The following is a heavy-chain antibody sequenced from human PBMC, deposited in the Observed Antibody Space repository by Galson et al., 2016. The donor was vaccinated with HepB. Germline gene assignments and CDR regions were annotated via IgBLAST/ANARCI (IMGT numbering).Heavy chain of an antibody. CDR3: GRDHSVVLTTAYNWFDP. Sequence: SLRLSCAASGFAFSSHWMHWVRQDLGKGLAWVSRINSDGTISNYADSVKGRFTISGDNAKNTLYLQMNSLRVDDTAIYYCGRDHSVVLTTAYNWFDPWGQGTLVTVSS. CDR2: INSDGTIS. V-gene: IGHV3-74*01. J-gene: IGHJ5*02. D-gene: IGHD4-23*01. CDR1: GFAFSSHW.